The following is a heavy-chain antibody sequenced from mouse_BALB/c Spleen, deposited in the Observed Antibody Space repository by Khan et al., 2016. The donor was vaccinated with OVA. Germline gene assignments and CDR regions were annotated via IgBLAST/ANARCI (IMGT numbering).Heavy chain of an antibody. V-gene: IGHV6-6*02. J-gene: IGHJ2*01. CDR3: WILL. CDR2: IRLNSDDYVT. CDR1: GFTFSNYW. Sequence: QLEESGGGLVQPGGSMKLSCVASGFTFSNYWMNWVRQSPEKGLEWVAEIRLNSDDYVTHYAVSVKGRFSISSYDSKSSVYMHMNNLIAGETGIYYCWILLWGQGTTLTVSS.